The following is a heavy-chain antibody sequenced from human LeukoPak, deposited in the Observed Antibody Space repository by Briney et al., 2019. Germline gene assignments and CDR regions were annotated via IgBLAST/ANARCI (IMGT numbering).Heavy chain of an antibody. Sequence: SETLSLTCAVYGGSFSGYYWSWIRQPPGKGLEWIGEINHSGSTNYNLSLKSRVTISVDTSKNQFSLKLSSVTAADTAVYYCARGLEGYCSSTSCPNWYDPWGQGTLVTVSS. CDR1: GGSFSGYY. J-gene: IGHJ5*02. CDR3: ARGLEGYCSSTSCPNWYDP. D-gene: IGHD2-2*01. V-gene: IGHV4-34*01. CDR2: INHSGST.